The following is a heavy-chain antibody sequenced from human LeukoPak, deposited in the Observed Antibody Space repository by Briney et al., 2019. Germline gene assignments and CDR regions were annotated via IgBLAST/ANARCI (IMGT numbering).Heavy chain of an antibody. V-gene: IGHV3-11*01. CDR1: GFTFSDYY. Sequence: TGGSLRLSCAASGFTFSDYYMSWIRQAPGKGLEWVSYISSSGSTIYYADSVKGRFTISRDNAKNSLYLQMNSLRAEDTAVYYCARTVAYNWTYDTSFWFDPWGQGTLATVSS. D-gene: IGHD1-7*01. J-gene: IGHJ5*02. CDR2: ISSSGSTI. CDR3: ARTVAYNWTYDTSFWFDP.